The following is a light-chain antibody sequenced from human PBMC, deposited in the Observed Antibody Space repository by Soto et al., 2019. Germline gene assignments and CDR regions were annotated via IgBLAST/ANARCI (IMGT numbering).Light chain of an antibody. Sequence: EIVLTQXPATLSLSPGERATLSCRASQSVSSYLAWYQQKPGQTPRLLIYDASNRATGIPARFSGSGSGTDFTLTISSLEPEDFAVYYCQQRSNWPPRITFGQGTRLEIK. CDR1: QSVSSY. V-gene: IGKV3-11*01. CDR2: DAS. J-gene: IGKJ5*01. CDR3: QQRSNWPPRIT.